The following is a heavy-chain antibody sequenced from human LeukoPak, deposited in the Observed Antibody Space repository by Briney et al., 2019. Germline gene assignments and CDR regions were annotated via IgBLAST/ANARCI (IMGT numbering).Heavy chain of an antibody. D-gene: IGHD3-22*01. Sequence: PVGSLRLSSAASGFTFSGYIMTRVREAPGTGLEWFSSIRVSSTSIYDADSVKDRLNMSRDKATNSLYMQMNSLRAEDTAVYYCARVTYYYYDSSGASDFDYWGEGTLVTVSS. CDR1: GFTFSGYI. V-gene: IGHV3-21*01. CDR3: ARVTYYYYDSSGASDFDY. CDR2: IRVSSTSI. J-gene: IGHJ4*02.